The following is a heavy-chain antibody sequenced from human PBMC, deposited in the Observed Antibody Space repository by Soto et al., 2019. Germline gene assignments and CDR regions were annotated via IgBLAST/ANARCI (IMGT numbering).Heavy chain of an antibody. J-gene: IGHJ4*02. CDR1: GFTFSTNG. CDR2: ISYDGSNK. V-gene: IGHV3-30*18. D-gene: IGHD3-16*01. Sequence: QVQLVESGGGVVQPGRSLRLSCAASGFTFSTNGMHWVRQAPGKGLEWVAIISYDGSNKYYADSVKGRLTISRDNSKNTMYLQMNSLRAEDTAVYYCAKDRVVSGLGEIDYWGPGTLVTVSS. CDR3: AKDRVVSGLGEIDY.